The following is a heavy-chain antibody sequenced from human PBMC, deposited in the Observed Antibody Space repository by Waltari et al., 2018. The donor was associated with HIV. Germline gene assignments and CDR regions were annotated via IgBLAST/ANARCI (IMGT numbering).Heavy chain of an antibody. Sequence: QVQLVQSGAEVKKPGSRVKVSCRPSGGPFTSYAITWVRQAPGQGLEWMGGIIPIFGTENYAQKFQGRVTITADESTSTAYMELSSLRSEDTAVYCVAAGGIAVAPFDYWGQGTLVTVSS. CDR2: IIPIFGTE. J-gene: IGHJ4*02. CDR1: GGPFTSYA. V-gene: IGHV1-69*12. CDR3: AAGGIAVAPFDY. D-gene: IGHD6-19*01.